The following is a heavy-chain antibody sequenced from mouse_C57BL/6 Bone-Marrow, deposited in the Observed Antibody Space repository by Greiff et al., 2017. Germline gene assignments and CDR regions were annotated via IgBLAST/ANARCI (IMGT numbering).Heavy chain of an antibody. CDR3: ARDDYYYGSSHWYFDV. CDR2: INYDGSST. V-gene: IGHV5-16*01. D-gene: IGHD1-1*01. CDR1: GFTFSDYY. J-gene: IGHJ1*03. Sequence: EVMLVESEGGLVQPGSSMKLSCTASGFTFSDYYMAWVRQVPEKGLEWVANINYDGSSTSYLDSLKSRFLISRDNAKNILYLQMSSLKSEDTATYYCARDDYYYGSSHWYFDVWGTGTTVTVSS.